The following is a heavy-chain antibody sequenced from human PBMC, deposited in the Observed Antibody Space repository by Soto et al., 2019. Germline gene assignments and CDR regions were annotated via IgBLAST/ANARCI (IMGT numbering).Heavy chain of an antibody. J-gene: IGHJ4*02. V-gene: IGHV4-39*01. Sequence: QLQLQESGPGLVKPSETLSLTCTVSGGSISSRTYYWGWIRQPPGKGLEWIGSIYFGGSTYYNPSLKSRVTISVDTSKSQFSLKLSSVTAADTAVYYCARRGGPADFWGQGTLVTVSS. CDR2: IYFGGST. CDR1: GGSISSRTYY. D-gene: IGHD2-15*01. CDR3: ARRGGPADF.